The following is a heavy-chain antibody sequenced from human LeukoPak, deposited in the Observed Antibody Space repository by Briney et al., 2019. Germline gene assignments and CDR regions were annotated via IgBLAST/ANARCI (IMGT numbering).Heavy chain of an antibody. D-gene: IGHD6-19*01. CDR3: ARDSSGWYANFDY. V-gene: IGHV3-66*01. J-gene: IGHJ4*02. Sequence: GGSLRLSCAASGFTVSSNYMSWVRQAPGKGLEWVSVIYRGGSTDHADSVKGRFTISRDNSKNTLYLQMNNLRAEDTAMYYCARDSSGWYANFDYWGQGTLVTVSS. CDR2: IYRGGST. CDR1: GFTVSSNY.